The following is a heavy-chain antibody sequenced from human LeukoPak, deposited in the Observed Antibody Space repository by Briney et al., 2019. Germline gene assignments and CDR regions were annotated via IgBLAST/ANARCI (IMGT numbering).Heavy chain of an antibody. CDR2: INHSGST. CDR3: ATGGRRSYGSGRHQQNPFDY. J-gene: IGHJ4*02. CDR1: GGSFSGYY. D-gene: IGHD3-10*01. Sequence: SETLSLTCAVYGGSFSGYYWSWIRQPPGKGLEWIGEINHSGSTNYNPSLKSRVTISVDTSKNQFSLKLSSVTAADTAVYYCATGGRRSYGSGRHQQNPFDYWGQGTLVTASS. V-gene: IGHV4-34*01.